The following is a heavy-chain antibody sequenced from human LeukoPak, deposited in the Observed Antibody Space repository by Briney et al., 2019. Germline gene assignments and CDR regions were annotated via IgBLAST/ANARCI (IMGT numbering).Heavy chain of an antibody. CDR3: ATAVSSPNSSGYYFDY. CDR1: GYTLTELS. V-gene: IGHV1-24*01. J-gene: IGHJ4*02. Sequence: GASVKVSCKVSGYTLTELSMHWVRQAPGKGLERMGGFDPEDGETIYTQKFQGRVTMTEDTSTDTAYMELSSLRSEDTAVYYCATAVSSPNSSGYYFDYWGQGTLVTVSS. D-gene: IGHD3-22*01. CDR2: FDPEDGET.